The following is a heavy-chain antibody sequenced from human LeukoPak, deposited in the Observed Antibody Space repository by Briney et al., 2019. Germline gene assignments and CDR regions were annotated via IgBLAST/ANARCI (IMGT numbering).Heavy chain of an antibody. CDR1: GFTFSSYG. V-gene: IGHV3-33*06. Sequence: GRSLRLSCAASGFTFSSYGMHWVRQAPGKGLEWVAVIWYDGSNKYYADSVKGRFTISRDNSKNTLYLQMNSLRAEDTAVYYCAKSGMITFGGVIPLRYWGQGTLVTVSS. CDR2: IWYDGSNK. J-gene: IGHJ4*02. D-gene: IGHD3-16*01. CDR3: AKSGMITFGGVIPLRY.